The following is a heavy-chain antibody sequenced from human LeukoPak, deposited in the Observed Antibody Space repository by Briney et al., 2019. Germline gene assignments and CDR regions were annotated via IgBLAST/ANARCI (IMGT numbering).Heavy chain of an antibody. CDR1: GYTFTSYG. CDR3: ARDMHSYGPFDY. V-gene: IGHV1-2*02. CDR2: INPNSGGT. Sequence: ASVKVSCKASGYTFTSYGISWVRQAPGQGLEWMGWINPNSGGTNYAQKFQGRVTMTRDTSISTAYMELSRLRSDDTAVYYCARDMHSYGPFDYWGQGTLVTVSS. J-gene: IGHJ4*02. D-gene: IGHD5-18*01.